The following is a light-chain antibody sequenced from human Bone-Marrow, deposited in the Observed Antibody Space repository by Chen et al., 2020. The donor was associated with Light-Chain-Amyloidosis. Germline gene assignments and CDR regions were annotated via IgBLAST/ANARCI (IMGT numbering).Light chain of an antibody. CDR2: DVD. Sequence: QSALTQPRSVSGSPGQTGPISCTGTSSDVGAYNYVAWYQQHSGEAPIFIIYDVDKRPSGVPDRFSGSKSGNTASLTISGLQPEDDADYYCSSYTGADNLFVFGSGTSVTVL. V-gene: IGLV2-11*01. J-gene: IGLJ1*01. CDR1: SSDVGAYNY. CDR3: SSYTGADNLFV.